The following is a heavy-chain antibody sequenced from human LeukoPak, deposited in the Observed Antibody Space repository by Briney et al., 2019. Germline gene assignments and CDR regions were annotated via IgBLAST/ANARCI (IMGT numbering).Heavy chain of an antibody. V-gene: IGHV3-53*01. CDR1: GFSVSLNY. D-gene: IGHD3-3*02. J-gene: IGHJ2*01. CDR2: LYSGSDT. CDR3: ARVGDHFHWYLGL. Sequence: GGSLRLSCAASGFSVSLNYMNWVRQAPGKGLEWVSILYSGSDTYYADSVKGRFTISRDSSKNMLFLHMNSLRAEDTAVYYCARVGDHFHWYLGLWGRGTLVTVSS.